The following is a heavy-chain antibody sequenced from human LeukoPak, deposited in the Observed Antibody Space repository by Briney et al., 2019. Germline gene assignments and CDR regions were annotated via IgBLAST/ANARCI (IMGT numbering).Heavy chain of an antibody. V-gene: IGHV1-2*02. CDR1: GYTFTGYY. CDR2: INPNSGGP. J-gene: IGHJ5*02. D-gene: IGHD6-13*01. Sequence: SVKASCKASGYTFTGYYIHWERQAPGQGLEWMGWINPNSGGPNYAQKFQGRVTMTRDTSISTAYMEMSRLRSDDTAVYYCARDVSAGGTNWFDPWGQGTLVTVSS. CDR3: ARDVSAGGTNWFDP.